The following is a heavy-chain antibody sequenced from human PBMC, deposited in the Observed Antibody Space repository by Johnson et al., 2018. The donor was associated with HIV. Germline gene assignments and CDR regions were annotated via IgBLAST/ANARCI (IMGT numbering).Heavy chain of an antibody. Sequence: HVQLVESGGGLVKPGGSLRLSCAASGFTFSDYYMSWIRQAPGKGLEWVSVIYSGGSTYYADSVKGRFTISRDNAKNSLYLQMNSLRAEDTAVYYCARDLEEGQQWLIGAFDIWGQGTMVTVSS. CDR2: IYSGGST. V-gene: IGHV3-11*04. D-gene: IGHD6-19*01. CDR1: GFTFSDYY. CDR3: ARDLEEGQQWLIGAFDI. J-gene: IGHJ3*02.